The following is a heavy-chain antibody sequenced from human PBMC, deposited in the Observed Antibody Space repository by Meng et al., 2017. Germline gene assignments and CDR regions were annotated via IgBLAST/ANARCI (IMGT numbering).Heavy chain of an antibody. J-gene: IGHJ3*02. D-gene: IGHD1-26*01. CDR3: VLVGATYAFDI. Sequence: GESLKISCAASGFTVSSNYMSWVRQAPGKGLEWVSSISSSSSYIYYADSVKGRFTISRDNAKNSLYLQMNSLRAEDTAVYYCVLVGATYAFDIWGQGTMVTVSS. CDR1: GFTVSSNY. CDR2: ISSSSSYI. V-gene: IGHV3-21*01.